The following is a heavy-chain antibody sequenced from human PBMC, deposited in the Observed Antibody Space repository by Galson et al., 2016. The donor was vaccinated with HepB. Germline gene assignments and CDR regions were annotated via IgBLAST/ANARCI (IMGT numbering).Heavy chain of an antibody. Sequence: SVKVSCKASGYTFIDHYMHWVRQAPGQGLEWMGIINPRGGSTTYAENLQGRITMTRDTSTSTVYMELSSLGSEDTAVYYCARAVGGNFRLDPWGQGILVTVSS. D-gene: IGHD4-23*01. J-gene: IGHJ5*02. V-gene: IGHV1-46*04. CDR3: ARAVGGNFRLDP. CDR2: INPRGGST. CDR1: GYTFIDHY.